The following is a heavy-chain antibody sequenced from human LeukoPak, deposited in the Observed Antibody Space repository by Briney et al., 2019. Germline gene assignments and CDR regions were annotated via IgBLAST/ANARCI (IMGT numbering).Heavy chain of an antibody. V-gene: IGHV3-7*01. CDR3: AREWYDYGGDSEGY. J-gene: IGHJ4*02. CDR2: IKEDGRQT. D-gene: IGHD4-23*01. Sequence: GGSLRLSCVGSGSTFNGHWLTWVRQAPGRGLEWVASIKEDGRQTHYVDSVKGRFIISRDNSKKSLYLQMNSLRIEDTAVYYCAREWYDYGGDSEGYWGQGTLVTVSS. CDR1: GSTFNGHW.